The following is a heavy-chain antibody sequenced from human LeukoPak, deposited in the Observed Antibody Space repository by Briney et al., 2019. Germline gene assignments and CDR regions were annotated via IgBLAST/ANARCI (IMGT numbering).Heavy chain of an antibody. CDR2: IYTSGST. D-gene: IGHD3-10*01. V-gene: IGHV4-4*07. CDR1: GCSISSYC. Sequence: SETLSLTCTVSGCSISSYCWSWIRQAPGKGLEWIGRIYTSGSTNYNPSLKSRVTMSVKNSTNQLSLKLSSVTAADTAVYYCARGVLLWFGEFTDSTWFDPWGQGTLVTVSS. J-gene: IGHJ5*02. CDR3: ARGVLLWFGEFTDSTWFDP.